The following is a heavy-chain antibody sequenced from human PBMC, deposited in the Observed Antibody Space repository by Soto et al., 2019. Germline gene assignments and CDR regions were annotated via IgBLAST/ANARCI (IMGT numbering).Heavy chain of an antibody. V-gene: IGHV5-51*01. CDR1: GYGFTSYW. Sequence: GESLKISCKGSGYGFTSYWIGWVRQMPGKGLEWMGIIYPGDSDTRYSPSFQGQVTISADKSISTAYLQWSSLKASDTAMYYCARQGTRTTYYYYGMDVWGRGTTVTVSS. D-gene: IGHD1-1*01. CDR2: IYPGDSDT. CDR3: ARQGTRTTYYYYGMDV. J-gene: IGHJ6*04.